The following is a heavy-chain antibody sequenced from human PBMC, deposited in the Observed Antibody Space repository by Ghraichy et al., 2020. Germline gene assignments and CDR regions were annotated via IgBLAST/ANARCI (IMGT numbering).Heavy chain of an antibody. J-gene: IGHJ4*02. CDR2: ISGSGGST. D-gene: IGHD3-22*01. CDR3: AKGIVSSGYFFAY. CDR1: GFTFNSYA. V-gene: IGHV3-23*01. Sequence: GGSLRLSCAASGFTFNSYAMSWVRQAPGKGLEWVSAISGSGGSTYYADSVRGRFTISRDNCKNSLYLQMDSLRAEDTAVYYCAKGIVSSGYFFAYWGQGTLVTASS.